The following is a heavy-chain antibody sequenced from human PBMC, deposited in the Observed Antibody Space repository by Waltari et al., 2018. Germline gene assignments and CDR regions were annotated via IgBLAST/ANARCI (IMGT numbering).Heavy chain of an antibody. CDR1: GGSFSGYY. CDR3: ARATHCSGCSCYQYYYYYYGMDV. J-gene: IGHJ6*02. D-gene: IGHD2-15*01. CDR2: INHSGST. Sequence: QVQLQQWGAGLLKPSETLSLTCAVYGGSFSGYYWSWIRQPPGKGLEWIGEINHSGSTNFTPSLKSRVTISVDTSKNQFSLKLSSVTAADTAVYYCARATHCSGCSCYQYYYYYYGMDVWGQGTTVTVSS. V-gene: IGHV4-34*01.